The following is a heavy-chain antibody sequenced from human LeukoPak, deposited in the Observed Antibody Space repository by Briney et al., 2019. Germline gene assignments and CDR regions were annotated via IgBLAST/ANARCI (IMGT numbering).Heavy chain of an antibody. CDR2: IYHSGST. J-gene: IGHJ6*02. Sequence: SQTLSLTCTVSGGSISSGGYYWSWIRQPPGKGLEWIGEIYHSGSTNYNPSLKSRVTISVDKSKNQFSLKLSSVTAADTAVYYCARSPGIAVAGILPDHYYGMDVWGQGTTVTVSS. CDR3: ARSPGIAVAGILPDHYYGMDV. CDR1: GGSISSGGYY. V-gene: IGHV4-30-2*01. D-gene: IGHD6-19*01.